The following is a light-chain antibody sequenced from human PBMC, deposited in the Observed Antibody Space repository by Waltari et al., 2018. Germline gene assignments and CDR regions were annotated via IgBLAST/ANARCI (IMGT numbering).Light chain of an antibody. Sequence: QSVLTQPPSVSAAPGQKVTISCSGSNSNIGHNYVSWYQQVPGTAPNLPLSDDSRPPSGIPDRFSGSKSGTSATLGITGLQTGDEADYYCGTWDSSLSVVLFGGGTKLTVL. J-gene: IGLJ2*01. CDR3: GTWDSSLSVVL. CDR2: DDS. CDR1: NSNIGHNY. V-gene: IGLV1-51*01.